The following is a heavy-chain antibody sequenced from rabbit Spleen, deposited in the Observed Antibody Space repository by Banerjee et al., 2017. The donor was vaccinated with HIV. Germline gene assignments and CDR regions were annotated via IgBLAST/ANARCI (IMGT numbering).Heavy chain of an antibody. CDR3: ARDAGSGPYIDGYFNL. CDR2: IGTSSGNT. D-gene: IGHD8-1*01. V-gene: IGHV1S45*01. CDR1: GFSFSSGYW. J-gene: IGHJ4*01. Sequence: QEQLEESGGDLVKPEGSLTLTCTASGFSFSSGYWMCWVRQAPGKGLEWIGCIGTSSGNTYYASWAKGRYTISKGSSTTVTLQLNSLTVADTATYSCARDAGSGPYIDGYFNLWGPGTLVTVS.